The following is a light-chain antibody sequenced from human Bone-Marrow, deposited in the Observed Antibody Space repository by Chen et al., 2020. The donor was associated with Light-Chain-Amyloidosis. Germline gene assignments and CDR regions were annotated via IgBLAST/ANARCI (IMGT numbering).Light chain of an antibody. CDR2: KNN. CDR1: SSNIGNNY. CDR3: AAWDDSLNGVV. J-gene: IGLJ2*01. Sequence: HSVLTLPPSASGAPGQTVTTPCFGSSSNIGNNYVYWYQQVPRTAPKLLIYKNNQRPSGVPDRFSGSRSGTSASLAISGLRSEDDADYYCAAWDDSLNGVVFGGGTKLTVL. V-gene: IGLV1-47*01.